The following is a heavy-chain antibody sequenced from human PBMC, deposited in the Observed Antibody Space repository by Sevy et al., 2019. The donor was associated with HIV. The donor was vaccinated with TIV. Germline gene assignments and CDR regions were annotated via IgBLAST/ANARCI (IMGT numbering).Heavy chain of an antibody. Sequence: SETLSLTCAVYGGSFSGNYWSWIRQPPGKGLEWIGEINHSGSTNYNPSLKSRVTISVDTSKNQFSLKLSSVTAADTAVYFCARGNYFFDYWGQGTLVTVSS. CDR2: INHSGST. J-gene: IGHJ4*02. V-gene: IGHV4-34*01. CDR1: GGSFSGNY. CDR3: ARGNYFFDY. D-gene: IGHD1-20*01.